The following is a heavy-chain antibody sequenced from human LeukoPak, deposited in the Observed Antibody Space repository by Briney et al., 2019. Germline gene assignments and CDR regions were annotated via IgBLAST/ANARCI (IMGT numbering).Heavy chain of an antibody. CDR2: IYTNGST. CDR1: GGSISSYY. CDR3: ARDGNFDSSGYPPVNFDY. Sequence: SETLSLTCTVSGGSISSYYWSWIRQPAGKGLEWIGRIYTNGSTNYNPSLKSRVTMSVDTSKNQFSLKLSSVTAADTAVYYCARDGNFDSSGYPPVNFDYWGQGTLVTVSS. D-gene: IGHD3-22*01. J-gene: IGHJ4*02. V-gene: IGHV4-4*07.